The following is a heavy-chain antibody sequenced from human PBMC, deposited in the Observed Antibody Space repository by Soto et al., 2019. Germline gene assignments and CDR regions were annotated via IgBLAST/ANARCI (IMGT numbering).Heavy chain of an antibody. CDR3: ARGSLTYYDFWSGYYSQSFDY. CDR1: GYTFTSYG. V-gene: IGHV1-18*01. D-gene: IGHD3-3*01. J-gene: IGHJ4*02. Sequence: ASVKVSCKASGYTFTSYGISWVRQAPGQGLERMGWISAYNGNTNYAQKLQGRVTMTTDTSTSTAYMELRSLRSDDTAVYYCARGSLTYYDFWSGYYSQSFDYWGQGTLVTVSS. CDR2: ISAYNGNT.